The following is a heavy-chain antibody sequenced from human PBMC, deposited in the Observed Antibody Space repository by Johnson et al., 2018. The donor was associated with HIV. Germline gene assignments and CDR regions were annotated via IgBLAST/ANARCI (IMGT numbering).Heavy chain of an antibody. D-gene: IGHD3-22*01. CDR2: ISGSGGST. J-gene: IGHJ3*02. CDR3: ARALYDSSGYDAFDI. CDR1: GFTFSSYA. V-gene: IGHV3-23*04. Sequence: VQLVESGGGLVQPGGSLRLSCAASGFTFSSYAMGWVRQAPGKGLEWVTGISGSGGSTYYADTVKGRFTISRDNSKNTLYLQMNSRRAEYTAVYYCARALYDSSGYDAFDIWGQGTMVTVSS.